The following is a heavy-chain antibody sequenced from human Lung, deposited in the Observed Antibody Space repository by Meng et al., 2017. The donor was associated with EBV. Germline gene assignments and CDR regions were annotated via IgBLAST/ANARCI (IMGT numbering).Heavy chain of an antibody. CDR2: IIPMYGVL. CDR1: GGTFGSYG. Sequence: QLLQAGALLKKPGSTVTVSGRASGGTFGSYGITWIRPATGQGLEWMGGIIPMYGVLSPAVKFQDRVTITADTSTSTAYMDLRSLRSDDTAVYYCARDPSNTSGRYAYFDYWGQGTLVTVSS. D-gene: IGHD6-19*01. J-gene: IGHJ4*02. V-gene: IGHV1-69*17. CDR3: ARDPSNTSGRYAYFDY.